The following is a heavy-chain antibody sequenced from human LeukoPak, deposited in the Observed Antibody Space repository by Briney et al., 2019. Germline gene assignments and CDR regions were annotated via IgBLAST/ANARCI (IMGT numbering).Heavy chain of an antibody. J-gene: IGHJ4*02. Sequence: GGSLRLSCAASGFTFSRYAMHWVRQAPGKGLEWVAVISYDGSNKYYADSVKGRFTISRDNSKNTLYLQMNSLRAEDTAVYYCARVSVAGSSLHDYWGQGTLVTVSS. V-gene: IGHV3-30*01. CDR2: ISYDGSNK. D-gene: IGHD6-6*01. CDR3: ARVSVAGSSLHDY. CDR1: GFTFSRYA.